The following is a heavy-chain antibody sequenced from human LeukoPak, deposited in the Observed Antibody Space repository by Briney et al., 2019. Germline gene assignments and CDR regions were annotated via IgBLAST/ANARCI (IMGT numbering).Heavy chain of an antibody. Sequence: LAGGSLRLSCAASGLTFSTSGMHWVRQAPGKGLEWVAFIQYDESDKYYAASVRGRLTISRDNSKNTLYLQMNSLRAEDTAVYYCAREGGIIVAGKFDSWGQGTLVTVSS. CDR3: AREGGIIVAGKFDS. CDR1: GLTFSTSG. CDR2: IQYDESDK. D-gene: IGHD6-19*01. V-gene: IGHV3-30*02. J-gene: IGHJ4*02.